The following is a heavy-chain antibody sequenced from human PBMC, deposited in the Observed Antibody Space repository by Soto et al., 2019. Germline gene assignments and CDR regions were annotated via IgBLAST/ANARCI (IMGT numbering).Heavy chain of an antibody. D-gene: IGHD4-17*01. CDR2: IYYSGST. V-gene: IGHV4-59*01. CDR3: ARSYGDYPDFHFDY. CDR1: GGSISSYY. J-gene: IGHJ4*02. Sequence: SETLSLTCTVSGGSISSYYWSWIRQPPGKGLEWIGYIYYSGSTNYNPSLKSRVTISVDTSKNQFSLKLSSVTAADTAVYYCARSYGDYPDFHFDYWGQGTLVTVSS.